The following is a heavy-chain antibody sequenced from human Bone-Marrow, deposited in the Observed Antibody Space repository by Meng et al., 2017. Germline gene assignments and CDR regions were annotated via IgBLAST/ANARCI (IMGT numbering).Heavy chain of an antibody. J-gene: IGHJ4*02. D-gene: IGHD3-10*01. Sequence: QVQVVQSGAEVKRPGASVKVVCKASQCTFTGYGVGWFRQAPGQGLEWVAWLGAHSGDTSHAPRFQGRVTVTADRPTATAYMELWNLRSDDTGVYYCARGTPGRRYAEYWGQGTLVTVSS. CDR1: QCTFTGYG. CDR2: LGAHSGDT. V-gene: IGHV1-18*01. CDR3: ARGTPGRRYAEY.